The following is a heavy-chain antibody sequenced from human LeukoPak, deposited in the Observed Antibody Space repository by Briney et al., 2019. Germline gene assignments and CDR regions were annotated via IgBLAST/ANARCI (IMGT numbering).Heavy chain of an antibody. CDR3: ARAITMVRGISKLDY. V-gene: IGHV3-49*04. Sequence: PGGSLRLSCTTSGFRFGDFAMSWVRQAPGKGLEWVAFIRSKTHDETTRYAASVKGRLTISRDDSRGIAYLQMDSLKTEDTAVYYCARAITMVRGISKLDYWGQGTLVTVSS. D-gene: IGHD3-10*01. J-gene: IGHJ4*02. CDR1: GFRFGDFA. CDR2: IRSKTHDETT.